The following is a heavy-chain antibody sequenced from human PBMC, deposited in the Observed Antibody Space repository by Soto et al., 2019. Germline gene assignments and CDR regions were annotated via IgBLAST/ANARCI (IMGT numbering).Heavy chain of an antibody. Sequence: QVQLQQWGAGLLKPSETLSLTCAVYGGSFSGYYWSWIRQPPGKGLEWIGEINQSGSTKYNPSLKSRVTISIDTSENQFSLERSSVTAADTAVYYCVRLADYWGQGTLVTVSS. CDR1: GGSFSGYY. CDR3: VRLADY. J-gene: IGHJ4*02. CDR2: INQSGST. V-gene: IGHV4-34*01.